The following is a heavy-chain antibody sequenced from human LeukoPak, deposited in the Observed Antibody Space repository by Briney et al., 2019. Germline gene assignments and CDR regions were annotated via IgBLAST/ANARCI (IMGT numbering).Heavy chain of an antibody. CDR1: GGTFSSYA. D-gene: IGHD6-19*01. CDR2: IIPFFGTA. V-gene: IGHV1-69*13. J-gene: IGHJ6*04. CDR3: ARGLVRRLAAVAGTFEFRYYYYGMDV. Sequence: ASVKVSCKASGGTFSSYAISWVRQAPGQGLEWMGGIIPFFGTANYAQMFQGRVTITADESTSTAYMELSSLRSEDTAVYYCARGLVRRLAAVAGTFEFRYYYYGMDVWGKGTTVTVSS.